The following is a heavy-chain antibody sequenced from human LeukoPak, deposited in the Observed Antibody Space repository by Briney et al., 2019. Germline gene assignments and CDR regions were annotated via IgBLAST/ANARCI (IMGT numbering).Heavy chain of an antibody. Sequence: PSETLSLTCTVSGGSFSTYYWSWIRQPPGKGLEWIGYIYYSGTTNYNPSLRSRVTISVDTSKNQFSLRLSSVTSADTALYYCARENSYYDSSAYCYGSGYFDYWGQGTLVTVSS. CDR3: ARENSYYDSSAYCYGSGYFDY. D-gene: IGHD3-22*01. V-gene: IGHV4-59*01. J-gene: IGHJ4*02. CDR1: GGSFSTYY. CDR2: IYYSGTT.